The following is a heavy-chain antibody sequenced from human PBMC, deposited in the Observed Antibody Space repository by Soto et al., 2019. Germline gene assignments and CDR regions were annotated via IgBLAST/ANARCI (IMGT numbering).Heavy chain of an antibody. CDR2: VSYDATDK. CDR1: GFTFSNYG. Sequence: PGWSLILSCAASGFTFSNYGMHWVRQAPGKGLEWVAVVSYDATDKYYADSVKGRFTISRDNSKNTLYLQMNSLRAEDTAVYYCAKSLNAPPYYYYGMDVWGQGTTVTVSS. CDR3: AKSLNAPPYYYYGMDV. V-gene: IGHV3-30*18. J-gene: IGHJ6*02.